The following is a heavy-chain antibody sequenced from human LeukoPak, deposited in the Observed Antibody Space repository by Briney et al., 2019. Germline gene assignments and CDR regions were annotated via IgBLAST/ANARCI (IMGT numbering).Heavy chain of an antibody. CDR1: GFTFSSNG. CDR2: MSYDGSNK. V-gene: IGHV3-30*18. Sequence: GGSLRLSCAASGFTFSSNGMHWVRQAPGKGLGWVAVMSYDGSNKYYADSVKGRFTISRDNSKNTLYLQMNSLRAEDTAVYYCAKDRSRSWSFDYWGQGTLVTVSS. D-gene: IGHD6-13*01. J-gene: IGHJ4*02. CDR3: AKDRSRSWSFDY.